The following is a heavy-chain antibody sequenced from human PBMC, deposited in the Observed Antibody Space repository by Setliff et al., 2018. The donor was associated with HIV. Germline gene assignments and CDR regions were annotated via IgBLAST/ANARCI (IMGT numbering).Heavy chain of an antibody. V-gene: IGHV1-2*02. D-gene: IGHD3-22*01. Sequence: ASVKVSCKASGYTFTGYYMHWVRQAPGQGLEWMGWINPNNGGTNYAQKFQGRVTMTRDTSISTAYMELSRLRSDDTAVYYCARDFYESSCYILFPGTSDYWGQGTLVTVSS. CDR3: ARDFYESSCYILFPGTSDY. CDR1: GYTFTGYY. J-gene: IGHJ4*02. CDR2: INPNNGGT.